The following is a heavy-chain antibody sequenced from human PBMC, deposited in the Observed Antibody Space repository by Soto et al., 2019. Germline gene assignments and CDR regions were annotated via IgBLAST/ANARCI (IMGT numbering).Heavy chain of an antibody. Sequence: GESLKISCTGFGYIFTTFWISWVRQMPGKGLEWMGRIDPRDSYVNYSPSFQGHVTISVDKSISTAYLQWGSLKASDTAMYYCARLYCTTSTCDSWFDPWGQGTLVTVSS. CDR1: GYIFTTFW. J-gene: IGHJ5*02. V-gene: IGHV5-10-1*01. D-gene: IGHD2-2*01. CDR3: ARLYCTTSTCDSWFDP. CDR2: IDPRDSYV.